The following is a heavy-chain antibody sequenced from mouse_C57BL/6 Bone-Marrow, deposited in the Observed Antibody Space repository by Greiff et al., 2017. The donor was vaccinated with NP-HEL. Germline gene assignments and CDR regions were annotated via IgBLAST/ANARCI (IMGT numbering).Heavy chain of an antibody. D-gene: IGHD2-3*01. V-gene: IGHV1-80*01. Sequence: QVQLKQSGAELVKPGASVKISCKASGYAFSSYWMNWVKQRPGKGLEWIGQIYPGDGDTNYNGKFKGKATLTADKSSSTAYMQLSSLTSEYSAVYFCAREGDGYSYWYFDVWGTGTTVTVSS. CDR2: IYPGDGDT. CDR3: AREGDGYSYWYFDV. J-gene: IGHJ1*03. CDR1: GYAFSSYW.